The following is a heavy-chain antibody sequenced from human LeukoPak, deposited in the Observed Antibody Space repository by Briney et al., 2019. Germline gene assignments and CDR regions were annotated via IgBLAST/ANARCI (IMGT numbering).Heavy chain of an antibody. CDR1: GFTFSSYG. CDR3: ARDTDSPYGDYAVDF. CDR2: ISYDGSNK. J-gene: IGHJ4*02. D-gene: IGHD4-17*01. V-gene: IGHV3-30*03. Sequence: GRSLRLPCAASGFTFSSYGMHWVRQAPGKGLEWVAVISYDGSNKYYADSVKGRFTISRDNSKNTLYLQMNSLRAEDTAVYYCARDTDSPYGDYAVDFWGQGTLVTVSS.